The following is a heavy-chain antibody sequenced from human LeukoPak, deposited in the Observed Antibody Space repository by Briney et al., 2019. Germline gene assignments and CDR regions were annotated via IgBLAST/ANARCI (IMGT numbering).Heavy chain of an antibody. D-gene: IGHD6-13*01. Sequence: SETLSLTCTVSGGSISSYYWSWIRQPPGKGLEWIGYIYYRGSTNYNASLRSRVTISVDTSKNQFSLKLRSVTAADTAVYYCARWVAASSIDYWGQGTLVTVSS. CDR3: ARWVAASSIDY. CDR2: IYYRGST. J-gene: IGHJ4*02. CDR1: GGSISSYY. V-gene: IGHV4-59*08.